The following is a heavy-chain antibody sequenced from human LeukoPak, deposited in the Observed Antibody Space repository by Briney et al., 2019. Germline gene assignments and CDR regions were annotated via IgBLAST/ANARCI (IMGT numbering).Heavy chain of an antibody. CDR1: GGSISSSSYY. CDR2: IYYSGST. D-gene: IGHD2-8*01. V-gene: IGHV4-39*07. Sequence: PSETLSLTCTVSGGSISSSSYYWGWIRQPPGKGLEWIGSIYYSGSTYYNPSLKSRVTISVDTSKNQFSLKLSSVTAADTAVYYCARLSVKQLNFDYWGQGTLVTVSS. CDR3: ARLSVKQLNFDY. J-gene: IGHJ4*02.